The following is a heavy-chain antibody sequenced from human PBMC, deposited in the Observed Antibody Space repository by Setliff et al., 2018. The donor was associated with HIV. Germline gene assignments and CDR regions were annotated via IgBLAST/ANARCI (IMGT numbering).Heavy chain of an antibody. CDR3: VCSPRWRFVHY. V-gene: IGHV4-38-2*02. CDR2: IYFTGET. J-gene: IGHJ4*02. Sequence: SETLSLTCSASGYSISRGYYWGLIRQPPGTGLEWIATIYFTGETYYNPSLKSRATISADMSNNQFSLKLNSVPAADTAIHYCVCSPRWRFVHYWGQGMLVTVSS. D-gene: IGHD2-21*01. CDR1: GYSISRGYY.